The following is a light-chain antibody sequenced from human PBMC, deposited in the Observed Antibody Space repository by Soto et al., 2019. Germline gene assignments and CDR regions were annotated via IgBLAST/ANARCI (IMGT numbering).Light chain of an antibody. V-gene: IGKV1-27*01. CDR2: AAS. CDR1: QGISNY. Sequence: DIQMTQSPSSLSASVGDRVTITCRASQGISNYLAWYQQKSGKVPKLLIYAASTLQSGAPSRFSGSGSGTDFTLTISSLQPEDVATYYYQKDNSGPPGTFGPGTKVDIK. J-gene: IGKJ3*01. CDR3: QKDNSGPPGT.